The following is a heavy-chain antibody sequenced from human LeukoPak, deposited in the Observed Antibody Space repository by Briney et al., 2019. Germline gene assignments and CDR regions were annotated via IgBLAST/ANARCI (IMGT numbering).Heavy chain of an antibody. CDR2: ITSSSRYI. Sequence: PGGSLTLSCAASGFTFSRFTMIWVRQAPGKGLEGGSSITSSSRYIYYEDSVKGRFSISRDNAKNSLYLQMNTVRAEDTAVYYCTRDGDTSMVGGYYYYMDVWGKGTTVTVSS. CDR3: TRDGDTSMVGGYYYYMDV. V-gene: IGHV3-21*01. J-gene: IGHJ6*03. CDR1: GFTFSRFT. D-gene: IGHD5-18*01.